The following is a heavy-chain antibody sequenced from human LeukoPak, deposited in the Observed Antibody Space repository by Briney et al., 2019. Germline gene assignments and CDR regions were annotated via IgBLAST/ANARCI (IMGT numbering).Heavy chain of an antibody. CDR3: ATDNTDY. D-gene: IGHD2/OR15-2a*01. CDR2: IISGSSII. CDR1: GVTFRGYS. J-gene: IGHJ4*02. Sequence: GALRLSCAASGVTFRGYSMSSVRQTPGEGLERASYIISGSSIIYYADSVKGRLTVSRYNAKNSLYLQMSSLRDENTAAYYFATDNTDYWGQGALVTVSS. V-gene: IGHV3-48*02.